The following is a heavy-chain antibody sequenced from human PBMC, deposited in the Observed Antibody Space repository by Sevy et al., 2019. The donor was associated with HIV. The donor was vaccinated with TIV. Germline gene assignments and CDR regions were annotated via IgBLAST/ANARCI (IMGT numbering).Heavy chain of an antibody. CDR1: GFTVSGNY. Sequence: GGSLRLSCAASGFTVSGNYMSWVRQAPGKGLEWVSGIFSGRNTHFADSVKGRFTISRDNSKNTLSLQMNSLSAEDTAVYYCARAVEDYSDSSAWDWYFDLWGRGTLVTVSS. CDR3: ARAVEDYSDSSAWDWYFDL. D-gene: IGHD3-22*01. V-gene: IGHV3-66*01. CDR2: IFSGRNT. J-gene: IGHJ2*01.